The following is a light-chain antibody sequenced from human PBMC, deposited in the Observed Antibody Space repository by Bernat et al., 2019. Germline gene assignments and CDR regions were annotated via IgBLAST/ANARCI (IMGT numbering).Light chain of an antibody. Sequence: QSALTQPASVSGSPGQSVTISCTGTSSDVGSYNLVSWYQQHPGKAPKLLIYEVSKRPSGVSNRFSGSMSGNTASLTISGLQAEDETDYYCSYAGNNNWMFGGGTKLNVL. V-gene: IGLV2-23*02. CDR1: SSDVGSYNL. CDR3: CSYAGNNNWM. CDR2: EVS. J-gene: IGLJ3*02.